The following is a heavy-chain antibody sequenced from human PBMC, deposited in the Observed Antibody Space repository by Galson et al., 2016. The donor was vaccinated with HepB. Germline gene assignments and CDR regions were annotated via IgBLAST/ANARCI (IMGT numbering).Heavy chain of an antibody. CDR1: GYTFSNYY. Sequence: SVKVSCKASGYTFSNYYMHWVRQAPGQGLEWMGIINPSSGSTTYAQKFQGRVTVTRDTSASTVYMDLSSLRSEDTAVYYCARDRESVDWLLYNGHFDSWGQGTLVTVSS. D-gene: IGHD3-9*01. J-gene: IGHJ4*02. CDR3: ARDRESVDWLLYNGHFDS. CDR2: INPSSGST. V-gene: IGHV1-46*01.